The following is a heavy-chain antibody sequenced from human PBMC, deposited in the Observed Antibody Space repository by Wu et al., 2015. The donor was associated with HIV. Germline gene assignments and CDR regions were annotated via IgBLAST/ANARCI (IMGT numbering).Heavy chain of an antibody. V-gene: IGHV1-46*01. CDR1: GYTFTSYY. CDR2: INPSGGST. CDR3: ARDSLYYDSSGSHWPNFDY. J-gene: IGHJ4*02. Sequence: QVQLVQSGAEVKKPGASVKVSRKASGYTFTSYYMHWVRQAPGQGLEWMGIINPSGGSTSYAQKFQGRVTMTRDTSTSTVYMELSSLRSEDTAVYYCARDSLYYDSSGSHWPNFDYWARERWSPSPQ. D-gene: IGHD3-22*01.